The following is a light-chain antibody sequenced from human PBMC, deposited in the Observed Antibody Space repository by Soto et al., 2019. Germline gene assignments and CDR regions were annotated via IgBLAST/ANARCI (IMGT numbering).Light chain of an antibody. CDR1: QSVSSSY. CDR3: QQYGSSPQT. CDR2: GAS. Sequence: EIELTQSPGTLSLSPGQRATLSCRASQSVSSSYLAWYQQKPGQAPRHLIYGASSMATGIPDRFSGSGSGTDFTLTISRLEPEDFAVYYCQQYGSSPQTFGQGTKVEIK. J-gene: IGKJ1*01. V-gene: IGKV3-20*01.